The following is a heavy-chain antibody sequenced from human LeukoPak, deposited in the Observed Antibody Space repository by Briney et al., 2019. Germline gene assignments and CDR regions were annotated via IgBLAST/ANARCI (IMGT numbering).Heavy chain of an antibody. CDR3: ARGLDLGSRGYYYFDYHYYYMDV. CDR1: GYTFTNYG. J-gene: IGHJ6*03. CDR2: ISAYNGDT. Sequence: ASVKVSCKASGYTFTNYGITWVRQAPGQGLEWMGWISAYNGDTHYAQKLQGRVAMTTDTSTRTVYMELRSLRHDDTAVYYCARGLDLGSRGYYYFDYHYYYMDVWGKGITVAVSS. V-gene: IGHV1-18*01. D-gene: IGHD3-22*01.